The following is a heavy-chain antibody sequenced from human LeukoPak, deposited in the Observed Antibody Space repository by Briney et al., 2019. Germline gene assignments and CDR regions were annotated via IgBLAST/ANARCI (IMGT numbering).Heavy chain of an antibody. V-gene: IGHV3-9*01. D-gene: IGHD3-22*01. CDR3: AKGVTMIVVESDFDY. Sequence: PGRSLRLSCAASGFTFDDYAMHWVRQAPGKGLEWVSGISWNSGSIGYADSVKGRFTISRDNAKNSLYLQMNSLRAEDTALYYCAKGVTMIVVESDFDYWGQGTLVTVSS. CDR2: ISWNSGSI. CDR1: GFTFDDYA. J-gene: IGHJ4*02.